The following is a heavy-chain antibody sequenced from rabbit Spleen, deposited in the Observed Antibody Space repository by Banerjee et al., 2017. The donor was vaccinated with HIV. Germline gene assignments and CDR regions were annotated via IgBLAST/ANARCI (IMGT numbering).Heavy chain of an antibody. CDR3: ARDTASSFSSYGMDL. Sequence: QSLEESGGDLVKPGASLTLACTASGVSFSTSSYMCWFRQAPGKGLEWIACIDAGSSGFTYFATWAKGRFAISKTSSTTVTLQMTRLTAADTATYFCARDTASSFSSYGMDLWGPGTLVTVS. V-gene: IGHV1S40*01. CDR2: IDAGSSGFT. D-gene: IGHD8-1*01. CDR1: GVSFSTSSY. J-gene: IGHJ6*01.